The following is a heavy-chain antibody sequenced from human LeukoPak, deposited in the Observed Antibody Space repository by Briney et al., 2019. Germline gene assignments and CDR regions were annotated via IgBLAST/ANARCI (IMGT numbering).Heavy chain of an antibody. CDR3: ARELGNWNYYYGMDV. V-gene: IGHV4-39*07. J-gene: IGHJ6*02. Sequence: SETLSLTCTVSGGSISSSSYYWGWIRQPPGKGLEWIGSIYYSGSTYYNPSLKSRVTISVDTSKNQFSLKLSSVTAADTAVYYCARELGNWNYYYGMDVWGQGTTVTVSS. D-gene: IGHD7-27*01. CDR1: GGSISSSSYY. CDR2: IYYSGST.